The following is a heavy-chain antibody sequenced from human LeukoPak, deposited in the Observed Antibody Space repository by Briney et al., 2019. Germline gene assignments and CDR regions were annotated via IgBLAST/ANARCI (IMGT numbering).Heavy chain of an antibody. D-gene: IGHD1-26*01. V-gene: IGHV4-59*01. J-gene: IGHJ4*02. CDR2: FYYSGST. CDR1: GGSFSTYY. Sequence: SETLSLTCTVTGGSFSTYYWSWIGQPPGKGLEWIGHFYYSGSTNYNPSLKSRVTISVDTSRNQFSLKLTSVTAADTAVYYCASGQGGNYYLNYFDYWGQGALVTVSS. CDR3: ASGQGGNYYLNYFDY.